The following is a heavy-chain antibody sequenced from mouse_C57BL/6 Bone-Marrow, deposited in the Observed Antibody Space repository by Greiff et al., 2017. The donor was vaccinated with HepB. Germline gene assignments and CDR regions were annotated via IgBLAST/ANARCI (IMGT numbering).Heavy chain of an antibody. V-gene: IGHV1-15*01. D-gene: IGHD1-1*01. J-gene: IGHJ4*01. Sequence: VQLKESGAELVRPGASVTLSCKASGYTFTDYEMHWVKQTPVHGLEWIGAIDPETGGTAYNQKFKGKAILTADKSSSTAYMELRSLTSEDSAVYYCTIKSLDYYGSSGGDYWGQGTSVTVSS. CDR1: GYTFTDYE. CDR3: TIKSLDYYGSSGGDY. CDR2: IDPETGGT.